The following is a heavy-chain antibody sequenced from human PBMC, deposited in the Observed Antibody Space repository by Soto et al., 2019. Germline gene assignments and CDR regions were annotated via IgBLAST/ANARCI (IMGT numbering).Heavy chain of an antibody. CDR2: IGTAGDT. CDR1: GFTFSSYD. V-gene: IGHV3-13*01. D-gene: IGHD4-17*01. CDR3: ARGGYGDFEYYFDY. Sequence: EVQLVESGGGLVQPGGSLRLSCAASGFTFSSYDMHWVRQATGKGLEWVSAIGTAGDTYCPGSVKGRFTISRENAKNSLYLQMNSLRAGDTAVYYCARGGYGDFEYYFDYWGQGTLVTVSS. J-gene: IGHJ4*02.